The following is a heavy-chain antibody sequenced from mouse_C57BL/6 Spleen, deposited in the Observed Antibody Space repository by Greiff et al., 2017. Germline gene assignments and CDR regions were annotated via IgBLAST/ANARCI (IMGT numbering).Heavy chain of an antibody. CDR3: KIFTTVVATGGYYFDY. CDR2: INPSSGYT. D-gene: IGHD1-1*01. Sequence: QVQLQQSGAELAKPGASVKLSCKASGYTFTSYWMHWVKQRPGQGLEWIGYINPSSGYTKYNQKFKDKATLTADKSSSTAYMQLSSLTYEDSAVYYCKIFTTVVATGGYYFDYWGQGTTLTVSS. V-gene: IGHV1-7*01. CDR1: GYTFTSYW. J-gene: IGHJ2*01.